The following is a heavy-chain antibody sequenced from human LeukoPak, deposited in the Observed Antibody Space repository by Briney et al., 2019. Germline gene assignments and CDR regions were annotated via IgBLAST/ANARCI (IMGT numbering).Heavy chain of an antibody. CDR2: ISYDGSNK. Sequence: GGSLRLSCAASGFTFSSYGMHWVRQAPGKGLEWVAVISYDGSNKYYADSVKGRFTISRDNSKDTLYLQMNSLRAEDTAVYYCGKIRLDSATGYWGQGTLVTVSS. V-gene: IGHV3-30*18. CDR1: GFTFSSYG. J-gene: IGHJ4*02. CDR3: GKIRLDSATGY. D-gene: IGHD2-15*01.